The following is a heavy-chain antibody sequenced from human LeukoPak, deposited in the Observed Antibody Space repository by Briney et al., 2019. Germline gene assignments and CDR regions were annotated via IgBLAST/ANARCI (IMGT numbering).Heavy chain of an antibody. D-gene: IGHD3-10*01. J-gene: IGHJ3*02. Sequence: ASVKVSCKASGCTFTGYYMHWVRQAPGQGLEWMGWINPNSGGTNYAQKFQGRVTMTRDTSISTAYMELSRLRSDDTAVYYCARARIDPSFGEFGDAFDIWGQGTMVTVSS. CDR2: INPNSGGT. CDR3: ARARIDPSFGEFGDAFDI. CDR1: GCTFTGYY. V-gene: IGHV1-2*02.